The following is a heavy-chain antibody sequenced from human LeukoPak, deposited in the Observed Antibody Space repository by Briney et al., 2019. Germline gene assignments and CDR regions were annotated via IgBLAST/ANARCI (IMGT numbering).Heavy chain of an antibody. CDR2: IYYSGST. V-gene: IGHV4-39*01. CDR1: GGSISSSSYY. D-gene: IGHD2-2*01. Sequence: SETLSLTCTVSGGSISSSSYYWGWIRQPPGKGLEWIGSIYYSGSTYYNPSLKSRVTISVDTSKNQFSLKLSSVTAADTAVYYCVTEFPYCSSTSCLNWFDPWGQGTLVTVSS. CDR3: VTEFPYCSSTSCLNWFDP. J-gene: IGHJ5*02.